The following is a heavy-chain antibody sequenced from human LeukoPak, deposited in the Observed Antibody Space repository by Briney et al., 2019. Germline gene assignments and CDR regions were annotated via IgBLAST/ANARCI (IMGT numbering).Heavy chain of an antibody. V-gene: IGHV4-59*08. CDR2: IYYTGST. D-gene: IGHD3-10*01. CDR1: DVSISSYY. CDR3: ARHSTSISILRGHMPPSYYYGMDV. J-gene: IGHJ6*02. Sequence: SETLSLTCTVSDVSISSYYWSWIRQPPGKGLEWIGYIYYTGSTNYNPSLRGRVTISVDTSKNQFSLKLSSVTAADTAVYYCARHSTSISILRGHMPPSYYYGMDVWGQGTTVIVSS.